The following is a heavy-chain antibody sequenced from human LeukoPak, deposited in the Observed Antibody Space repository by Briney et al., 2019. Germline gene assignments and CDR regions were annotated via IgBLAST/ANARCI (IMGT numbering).Heavy chain of an antibody. CDR2: ITDSGSSI. Sequence: GSLRLSCAASGFTFRDYNMNWVRQAPGQGLEWVSYITDSGSSIHYADSVNGRFTISRDNAKNSLYLQMNSLRAEDSAVYYCARSIGLTGGGVDVWGRGTTVTVSS. D-gene: IGHD3-9*01. CDR1: GFTFRDYN. CDR3: ARSIGLTGGGVDV. J-gene: IGHJ6*02. V-gene: IGHV3-11*01.